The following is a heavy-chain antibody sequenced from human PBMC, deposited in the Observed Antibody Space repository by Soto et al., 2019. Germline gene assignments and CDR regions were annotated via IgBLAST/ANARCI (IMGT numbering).Heavy chain of an antibody. J-gene: IGHJ6*02. Sequence: SETLSLTCAVYGGSFSGYYWSWIRQPPGKGLEWIGEINHSGSTNYNPSLKSRVTISVDTSKNQFSLKLSSVTAADTAVYYCARTAAAGKYYYGVDVWGQGTTVT. D-gene: IGHD6-13*01. V-gene: IGHV4-34*01. CDR2: INHSGST. CDR1: GGSFSGYY. CDR3: ARTAAAGKYYYGVDV.